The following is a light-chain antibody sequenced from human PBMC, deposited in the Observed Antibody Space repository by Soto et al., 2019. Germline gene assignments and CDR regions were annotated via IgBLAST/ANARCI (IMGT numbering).Light chain of an antibody. CDR3: MQALQTPQLT. J-gene: IGKJ4*01. CDR1: QSLLHSNGYNY. Sequence: DIVMTQSPLSLPVTPGEPASISCRSSQSLLHSNGYNYLDWYLQKPGQSPQLLIYLGSNRASGVTDRFSGSGSGTDFTLKISRGEAEDVGVYYCMQALQTPQLTFGGGTKVEIK. CDR2: LGS. V-gene: IGKV2-28*01.